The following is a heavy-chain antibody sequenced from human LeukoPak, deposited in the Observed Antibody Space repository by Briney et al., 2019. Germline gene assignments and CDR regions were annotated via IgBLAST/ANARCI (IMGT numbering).Heavy chain of an antibody. CDR3: ARDLWGGSGSGYDY. J-gene: IGHJ4*02. CDR2: IKQDGSQK. D-gene: IGHD3-10*01. V-gene: IGHV3-7*04. Sequence: PGRSLRLSCAASGFTFSNYWMTWVRQAPGKGLEWVANIKQDGSQKYYVDSVKGRFTISRDNAKNSLFLQMTSLRVEDTAVYYCARDLWGGSGSGYDYWGQGTLVTVSS. CDR1: GFTFSNYW.